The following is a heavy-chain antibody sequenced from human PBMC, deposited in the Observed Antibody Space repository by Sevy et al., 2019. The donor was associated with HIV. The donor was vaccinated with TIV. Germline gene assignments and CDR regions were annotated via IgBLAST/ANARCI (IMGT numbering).Heavy chain of an antibody. V-gene: IGHV4-61*01. Sequence: SETLSLTCTVSGGSISSRSYYWSWIRQPPGKGLEWIGSVYYSGSTNYNPSLKSRVTISVDTSNNQFFLKLSSVTAADTAVYYCARDFSWNGLDYWGQGTLVTVSS. CDR1: GGSISSRSYY. CDR2: VYYSGST. J-gene: IGHJ4*02. D-gene: IGHD1-1*01. CDR3: ARDFSWNGLDY.